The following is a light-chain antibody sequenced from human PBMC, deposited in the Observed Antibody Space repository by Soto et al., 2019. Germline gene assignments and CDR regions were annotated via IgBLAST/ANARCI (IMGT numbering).Light chain of an antibody. J-gene: IGKJ1*01. CDR1: QSISSY. CDR3: QHSSSATWP. V-gene: IGKV1-39*01. CDR2: AAS. Sequence: THAPASLSGSLGDRVTMTFRGSQSISSYLNWYQQKPVKAPKLLIYAASSLQSGGPSRLSGSGSGTDFTLTISSLQPEDFATDSCQHSSSATWPFGQGTKVDIK.